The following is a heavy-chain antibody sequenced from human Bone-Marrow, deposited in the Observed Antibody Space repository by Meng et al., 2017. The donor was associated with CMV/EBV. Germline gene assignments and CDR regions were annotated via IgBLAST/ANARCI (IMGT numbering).Heavy chain of an antibody. CDR2: IKQDGSEK. Sequence: GESLKISCAASGFTFSSYWMSWVRQAAGKGLEWVANIKQDGSEKYYVDSVKGRFTISRDNAKNSQYLQMNSLRAEDTAVYYCARDSPPSLYSRSWFPTDAFDIWGQGTMVTVSS. V-gene: IGHV3-7*01. CDR3: ARDSPPSLYSRSWFPTDAFDI. CDR1: GFTFSSYW. J-gene: IGHJ3*02. D-gene: IGHD6-13*01.